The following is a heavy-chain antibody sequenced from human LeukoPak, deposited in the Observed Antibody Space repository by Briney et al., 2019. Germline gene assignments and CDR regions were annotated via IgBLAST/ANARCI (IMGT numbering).Heavy chain of an antibody. Sequence: GASVKVSCKASGYTFTGYYMHWVRQAPGQGLEWMGWINPNTGGTNYAQKFQGRVTMTRDTFISTAYMELSRLRSDDTAVYYCASNTWVAARQGDGRYYFDYWGQGTLVTVSS. CDR3: ASNTWVAARQGDGRYYFDY. D-gene: IGHD6-6*01. CDR1: GYTFTGYY. CDR2: INPNTGGT. J-gene: IGHJ4*02. V-gene: IGHV1-2*02.